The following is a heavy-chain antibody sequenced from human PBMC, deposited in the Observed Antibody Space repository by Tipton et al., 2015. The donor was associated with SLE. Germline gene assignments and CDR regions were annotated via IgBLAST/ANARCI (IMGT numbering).Heavy chain of an antibody. Sequence: SLRLSCAASGFTFSRYGMHWVRQAPGNGLEWVSFIRFDGSNKNYADFVKGRFIISRDNSKNTVFLQMNSLRTEDTAVYYCARIHYYGSGSRDYWGQGTLVTVSS. CDR2: IRFDGSNK. CDR3: ARIHYYGSGSRDY. CDR1: GFTFSRYG. J-gene: IGHJ4*02. V-gene: IGHV3-30*02. D-gene: IGHD3-10*01.